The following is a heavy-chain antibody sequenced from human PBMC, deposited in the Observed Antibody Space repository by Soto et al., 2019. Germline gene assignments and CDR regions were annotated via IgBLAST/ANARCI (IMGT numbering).Heavy chain of an antibody. CDR2: IYYSGST. CDR1: GGSISSYY. D-gene: IGHD3-10*01. Sequence: PSETLSLTCTVSGGSISSYYWSWIRQPPGKGLGWIGYIYYSGSTNYNPSLKSRFTISRDSAKDSLYLQMNSLRAEDTAVYYCARDHEFAFDYWGQGSLVTVSS. CDR3: ARDHEFAFDY. V-gene: IGHV4-59*12. J-gene: IGHJ4*02.